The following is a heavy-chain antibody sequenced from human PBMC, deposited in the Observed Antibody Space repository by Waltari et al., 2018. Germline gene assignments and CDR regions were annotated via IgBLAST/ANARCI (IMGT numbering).Heavy chain of an antibody. V-gene: IGHV3-74*01. D-gene: IGHD3-16*01. CDR1: GFNFSNYF. Sequence: DVQVVESGGGLVQPGGSLRLSCAGSGFNFSNYFMHWVRQPPGKGPVWVARINNDGSMMNYADSVKGRFTISRDNAKSTMYLQMNGLRGEDTALYYCLNYDFDSWGQGTLVTVSS. J-gene: IGHJ4*02. CDR2: INNDGSMM. CDR3: LNYDFDS.